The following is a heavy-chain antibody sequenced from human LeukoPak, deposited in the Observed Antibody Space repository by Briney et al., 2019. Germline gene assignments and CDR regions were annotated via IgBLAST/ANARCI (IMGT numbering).Heavy chain of an antibody. V-gene: IGHV4-59*08. CDR1: GGSLSSYY. Sequence: PSETLSLTCIVSGGSLSSYYWSWIRQPPGKGLEWIGYIYYSGSTNYNPSLKSRVTISVDTSKNQFSLKLSSVTAADTAVYYCARTYYYGSGSYQNDYWGQGTLVTVSS. J-gene: IGHJ4*02. CDR3: ARTYYYGSGSYQNDY. D-gene: IGHD3-10*01. CDR2: IYYSGST.